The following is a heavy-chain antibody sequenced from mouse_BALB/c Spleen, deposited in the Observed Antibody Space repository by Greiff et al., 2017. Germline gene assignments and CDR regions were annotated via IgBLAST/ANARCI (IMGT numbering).Heavy chain of an antibody. D-gene: IGHD2-4*01. Sequence: DVHLVESGAELVKPGASVKLSCTASGFNIKDTYMHWVKQRPEQGLEWIGRIDPANGNTKYDPKFQGKATITADTSSNTAYLQLSSLTSEDTAVYYCARPTMITTWFAYWGQGTLVTVSA. J-gene: IGHJ3*01. CDR2: IDPANGNT. V-gene: IGHV14-3*02. CDR3: ARPTMITTWFAY. CDR1: GFNIKDTY.